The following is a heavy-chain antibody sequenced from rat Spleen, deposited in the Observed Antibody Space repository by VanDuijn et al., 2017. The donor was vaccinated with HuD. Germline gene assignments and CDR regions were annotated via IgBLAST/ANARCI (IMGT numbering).Heavy chain of an antibody. J-gene: IGHJ2*01. CDR3: ARHGYNSYFDY. CDR2: INTGSGGT. V-gene: IGHV1-57*01. D-gene: IGHD1-9*01. Sequence: QVQLQQSGAELAKPGSSVKISCKASGNTFTGYDINWVKQTTGQGLEYIGFINTGSGGTYYNEKFKGKATLTVDKSSSTAFMQLSSLTPEDTAVYYCARHGYNSYFDYWGQGVMVTVSS. CDR1: GNTFTGYD.